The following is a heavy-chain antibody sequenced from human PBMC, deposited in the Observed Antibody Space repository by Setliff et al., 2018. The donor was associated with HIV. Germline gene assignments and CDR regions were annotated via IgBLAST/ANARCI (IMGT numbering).Heavy chain of an antibody. D-gene: IGHD2-15*01. V-gene: IGHV3-30*02. CDR1: RFTFSNYG. J-gene: IGHJ4*02. CDR3: ARDGLEGDMAGRQRTYAFGY. CDR2: IRYDGSNK. Sequence: HPGGSLRLSCEASRFTFSNYGMHWVRQAPGKGLEWVAFIRYDGSNKDYADSVKGRFTISRDNAQKSLYLQMNSLRAEDTAVYYCARDGLEGDMAGRQRTYAFGYWGQGTLVTVSS.